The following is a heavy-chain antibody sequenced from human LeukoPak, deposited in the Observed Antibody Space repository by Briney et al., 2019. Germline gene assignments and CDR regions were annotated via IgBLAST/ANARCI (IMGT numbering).Heavy chain of an antibody. V-gene: IGHV4-61*02. CDR2: IYTSGST. CDR1: GVSISSGSCY. J-gene: IGHJ4*02. CDR3: AREVGYYDFWSGSYFDY. Sequence: SETLSLTCTVSGVSISSGSCYWSWIRQPAGKGLEWIGRIYTSGSTNYNPSLKSRVTISVDTSKNQFSLKLSSVTAADTAVYYCAREVGYYDFWSGSYFDYWGQGTLVTVSS. D-gene: IGHD3-3*01.